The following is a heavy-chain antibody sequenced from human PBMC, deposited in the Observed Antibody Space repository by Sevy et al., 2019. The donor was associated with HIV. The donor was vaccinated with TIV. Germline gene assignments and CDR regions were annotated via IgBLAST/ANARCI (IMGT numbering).Heavy chain of an antibody. J-gene: IGHJ6*02. CDR2: ITSTSDYI. CDR3: ARGPPPFYGMDV. CDR1: GFTFSSYN. Sequence: GGSLRLSCAASGFTFSSYNMNWVRQAPGKGLEWVSSITSTSDYIYYADSLKGRCAISRDNAKTLLYLQMNSLRAEDTAVYYCARGPPPFYGMDVWGQGTTVTVSS. V-gene: IGHV3-21*06.